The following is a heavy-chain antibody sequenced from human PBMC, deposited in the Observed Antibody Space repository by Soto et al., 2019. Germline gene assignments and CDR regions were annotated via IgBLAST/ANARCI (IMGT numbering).Heavy chain of an antibody. CDR3: ARVGPLDY. Sequence: QVQLQQWGAGLLKPSETLSLTCAVYGGSFSGYYWSWIRQPPGKGLEWIGEINHSGSTNYNPSRKSRVTISVDTSKNQFSLKLSSVTAADTAVYYCARVGPLDYWGQGTLVTVSS. CDR1: GGSFSGYY. V-gene: IGHV4-34*01. J-gene: IGHJ4*02. CDR2: INHSGST. D-gene: IGHD3-16*01.